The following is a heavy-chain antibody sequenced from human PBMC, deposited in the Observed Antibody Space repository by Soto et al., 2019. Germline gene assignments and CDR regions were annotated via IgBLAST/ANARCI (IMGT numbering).Heavy chain of an antibody. V-gene: IGHV4-4*03. CDR2: IYHDGST. Sequence: QVQLQESGPGLVRPPGTLSLTCTVSGDSIITTWWWTWVRQPPGKDLEWIGEIYHDGSTYYNPSLESRVSISVDTSMNQFSLKVNSVTAADTSIYYCATGLGTSYGLDVGGQGTSVIVS. J-gene: IGHJ6*02. D-gene: IGHD7-27*01. CDR1: GDSIITTWW. CDR3: ATGLGTSYGLDV.